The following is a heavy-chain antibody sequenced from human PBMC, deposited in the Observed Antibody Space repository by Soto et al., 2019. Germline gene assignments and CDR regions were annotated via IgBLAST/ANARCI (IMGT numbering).Heavy chain of an antibody. Sequence: SETLSLTCAVYGGSFSGYYWSWIRQPPGKGLDWIGEINHSGSTNYNPSLKSRVTISVDTSKNQFSLKLSSVTAADTAVYYCARTGYSSGWGHYYYYYGMDVWGQGTTVTVS. CDR2: INHSGST. V-gene: IGHV4-34*01. CDR1: GGSFSGYY. D-gene: IGHD6-19*01. CDR3: ARTGYSSGWGHYYYYYGMDV. J-gene: IGHJ6*02.